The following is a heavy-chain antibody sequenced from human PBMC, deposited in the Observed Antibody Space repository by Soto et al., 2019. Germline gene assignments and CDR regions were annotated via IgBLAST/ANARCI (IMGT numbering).Heavy chain of an antibody. CDR1: GYSFANYG. J-gene: IGHJ5*02. D-gene: IGHD6-6*01. CDR2: INTDTGNT. CDR3: ARDWMYTSSPDNRFAP. V-gene: IGHV1-18*01. Sequence: ASVNVSCKTSGYSFANYGINWVRQAPGQGLEWMGWINTDTGNTVYAQTFQGRVTMTTDTSTSTVFMDLRSLRTDDTAVYYCARDWMYTSSPDNRFAPWGQGSLVTVSS.